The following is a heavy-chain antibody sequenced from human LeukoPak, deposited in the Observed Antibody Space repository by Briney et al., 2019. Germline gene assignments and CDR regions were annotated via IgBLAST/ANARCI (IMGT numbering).Heavy chain of an antibody. D-gene: IGHD2-2*01. Sequence: ASVKVSCKASGYTFTTYGLSWVRQAPGQGLEWMGWITTYNGDTDYAQKLQGRVTMTADTSTSTAYMELSSLRSEDTAVYYCVGYCSSTSCSPSNDYWGQGTLVTVSS. CDR2: ITTYNGDT. J-gene: IGHJ4*02. CDR3: VGYCSSTSCSPSNDY. CDR1: GYTFTTYG. V-gene: IGHV1-18*01.